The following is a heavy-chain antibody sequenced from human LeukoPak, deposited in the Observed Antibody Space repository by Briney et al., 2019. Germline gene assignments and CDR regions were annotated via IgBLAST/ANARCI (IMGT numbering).Heavy chain of an antibody. CDR1: GGSFSGYY. V-gene: IGHV4-34*01. CDR3: ARGITDYDILTGLVQL. J-gene: IGHJ4*02. Sequence: SSETLSLTCAVYGGSFSGYYWSWIRQPPGKGLEWIGEINHSGSTNYNPSLKSRVTISVDTSKNQFSLKLSSVTAADTAVYYCARGITDYDILTGLVQLWGQGTLVTVSS. CDR2: INHSGST. D-gene: IGHD3-9*01.